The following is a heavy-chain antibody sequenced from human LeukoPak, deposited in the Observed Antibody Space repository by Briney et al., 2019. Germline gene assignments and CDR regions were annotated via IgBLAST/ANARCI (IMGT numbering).Heavy chain of an antibody. D-gene: IGHD6-13*01. Sequence: ASVKVSCKASGGTFSSYAISWVRQAPGQGLEWMGWISAYNGNTNYAQKLQGRVTMTTDTSTSTAYMELRSLRSDDTAVYYCARETIAAAGTVAFDIWGQGTMVTVSS. CDR2: ISAYNGNT. CDR1: GGTFSSYA. J-gene: IGHJ3*02. V-gene: IGHV1-18*01. CDR3: ARETIAAAGTVAFDI.